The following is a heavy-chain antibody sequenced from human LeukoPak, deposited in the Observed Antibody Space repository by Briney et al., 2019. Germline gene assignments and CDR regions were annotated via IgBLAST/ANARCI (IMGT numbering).Heavy chain of an antibody. CDR2: INPNSGGT. CDR1: GYTFTGYY. CDR3: ARNDISRPPDY. D-gene: IGHD3-9*01. V-gene: IGHV1-2*02. J-gene: IGHJ4*02. Sequence: GASVKVSCKASGYTFTGYYMHWVRQAPGQGLEWMGWINPNSGGTNYAQKFQGRVTMTRDTSISTAYMELRSLRSDDTAVYYCARNDISRPPDYWGQGTLVTVSS.